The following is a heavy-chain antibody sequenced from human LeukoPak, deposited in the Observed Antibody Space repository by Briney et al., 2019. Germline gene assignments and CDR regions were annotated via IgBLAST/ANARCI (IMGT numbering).Heavy chain of an antibody. Sequence: PSETLSLTCTVSGGSISSSSYYWGWIRQPPGKGLEWIGSIYYSGGTYYNPSLKSRVTISVDTSKNQFSLKLSSVTAADTAVYYCASPMTSDAFDIWGQGTMVTVSS. CDR3: ASPMTSDAFDI. J-gene: IGHJ3*02. D-gene: IGHD2-21*02. CDR1: GGSISSSSYY. CDR2: IYYSGGT. V-gene: IGHV4-39*01.